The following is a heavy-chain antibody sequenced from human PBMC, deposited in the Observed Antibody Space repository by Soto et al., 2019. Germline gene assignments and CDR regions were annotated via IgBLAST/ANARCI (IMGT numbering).Heavy chain of an antibody. CDR3: AAAIYSGGDCCHFDY. J-gene: IGHJ4*02. CDR2: IGVRNGDT. V-gene: IGHV1-58*01. CDR1: GFTFTNSA. D-gene: IGHD2-21*01. Sequence: QVQVVQSGPEVRNPGTSVKVSCKTSGFTFTNSAVQWVRQARGQRLEWIGWIGVRNGDTNYLQNLQGRDTITRDTATGTGYMEMRGLRAEDTAMYYCAAAIYSGGDCCHFDYWGQGALVTVSS.